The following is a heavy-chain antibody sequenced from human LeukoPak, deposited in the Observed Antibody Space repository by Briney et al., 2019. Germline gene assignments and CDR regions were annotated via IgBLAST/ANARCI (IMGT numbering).Heavy chain of an antibody. CDR1: GFTFSGYG. CDR2: ISYDGSNK. V-gene: IGHV3-30*18. Sequence: PGGSLRLSCAASGFTFSGYGMHRVRQAPGKGLERVAVISYDGSNKYYADSVKGRFTISRDNSKNTLYLQMNSLRAEDTAVYYCAKEHDYGDFFDYWGQGTLVTVSS. D-gene: IGHD4-17*01. J-gene: IGHJ4*02. CDR3: AKEHDYGDFFDY.